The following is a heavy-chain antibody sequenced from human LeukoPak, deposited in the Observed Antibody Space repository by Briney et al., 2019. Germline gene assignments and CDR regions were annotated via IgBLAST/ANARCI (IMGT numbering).Heavy chain of an antibody. CDR1: GFTFSSYS. Sequence: PGGSLRLSCAASGFTFSSYSMNWVRQAPGKGLEWLSYISSTSTRMFYADSVKGRFAISRDNAKSSLYLQMNSLRSEDTAVYYCARVWQDNSGVDYWGQGTLVTVSS. V-gene: IGHV3-48*01. D-gene: IGHD2-21*01. CDR3: ARVWQDNSGVDY. CDR2: ISSTSTRM. J-gene: IGHJ4*02.